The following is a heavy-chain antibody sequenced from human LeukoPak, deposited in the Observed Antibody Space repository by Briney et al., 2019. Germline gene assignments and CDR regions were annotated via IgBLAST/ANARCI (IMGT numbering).Heavy chain of an antibody. D-gene: IGHD3-16*02. CDR1: GGSFSGYY. V-gene: IGHV4-34*01. Sequence: PSETLSLTCAVYGGSFSGYYWSWIRQPPGKGLEWIGEINHSGSTNYNPSLKSRVTISVDTSKNQFSLKLSSVTAADTAVYYCARRWGVWGSYRYTSFDYWGQGTLVTVSS. CDR3: ARRWGVWGSYRYTSFDY. J-gene: IGHJ4*02. CDR2: INHSGST.